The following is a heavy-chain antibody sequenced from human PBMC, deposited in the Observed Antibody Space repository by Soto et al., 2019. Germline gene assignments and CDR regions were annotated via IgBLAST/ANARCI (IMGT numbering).Heavy chain of an antibody. CDR3: ARDREGVGAGLF. Sequence: EVQLVESGGGLVKPGGSLRLSCAASGFTFSNYSMNWVRQAPGKGLEWVSSISGSSSYMYYADSVKGRFTISRDNAKNSVYLQMNSLRAEDTAVYYCARDREGVGAGLFWGQGTMVTVSS. V-gene: IGHV3-21*01. J-gene: IGHJ3*01. CDR1: GFTFSNYS. D-gene: IGHD1-26*01. CDR2: ISGSSSYM.